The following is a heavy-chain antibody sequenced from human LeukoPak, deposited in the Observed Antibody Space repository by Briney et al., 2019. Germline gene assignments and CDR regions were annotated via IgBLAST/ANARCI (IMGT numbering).Heavy chain of an antibody. CDR2: IIPIFGTA. Sequence: SVKVFCNASGGTFSSYYISWVRQPPAQGLVWMGGIIPIFGTANYAQKFHGRVTITADESTSTAYIELSSLRSEVTAVYYCAHNDFWWGYSPLYWGQGTLVTVSS. D-gene: IGHD3-3*01. CDR1: GGTFSSYY. J-gene: IGHJ4*02. V-gene: IGHV1-69*01. CDR3: AHNDFWWGYSPLY.